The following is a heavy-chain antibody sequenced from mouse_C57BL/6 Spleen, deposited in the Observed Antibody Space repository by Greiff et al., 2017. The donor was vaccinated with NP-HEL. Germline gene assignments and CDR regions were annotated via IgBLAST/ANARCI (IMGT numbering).Heavy chain of an antibody. D-gene: IGHD4-1*01. J-gene: IGHJ2*01. CDR2: ISYDGSN. V-gene: IGHV3-6*01. Sequence: ESGPGLVKPSQSLSLTCSVTGYSITSGYYWNWIRQFPGNKLEWMGYISYDGSNNYNPSLKNRISITRDTSKNQFFLKLNSVTTEDTATYYCARGGLVYYFDYWGQGTTLTVSS. CDR3: ARGGLVYYFDY. CDR1: GYSITSGYY.